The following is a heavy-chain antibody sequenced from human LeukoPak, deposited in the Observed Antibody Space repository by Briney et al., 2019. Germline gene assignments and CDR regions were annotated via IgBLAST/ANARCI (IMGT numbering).Heavy chain of an antibody. J-gene: IGHJ4*02. CDR2: IYYSGST. CDR1: GGSISSYY. Sequence: SETQSLTCTVSGGSISSYYWSWIRQPPGKGLEWIGYIYYSGSTNYNPSLKSRVTISVDTSKNQFSLKLSSVTAADTAVYYCARQPCGGDCYSDYWGQGTLVTVSS. V-gene: IGHV4-59*08. D-gene: IGHD2-21*02. CDR3: ARQPCGGDCYSDY.